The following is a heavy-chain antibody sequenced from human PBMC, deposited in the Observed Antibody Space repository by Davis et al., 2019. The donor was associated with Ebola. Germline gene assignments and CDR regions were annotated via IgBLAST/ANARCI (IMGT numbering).Heavy chain of an antibody. Sequence: ASVKVSCKASGYTFTSYCMHWVRQAPGQGLEWMGIINPSGGSTSYAQKFQGRVTMTRDTSTSTVYMELSSLRSEDTAVYYCARVGYDFWSGYLTPSYYYGMDVWGQGTTVTVSS. CDR1: GYTFTSYC. J-gene: IGHJ6*02. D-gene: IGHD3-3*01. CDR3: ARVGYDFWSGYLTPSYYYGMDV. CDR2: INPSGGST. V-gene: IGHV1-46*01.